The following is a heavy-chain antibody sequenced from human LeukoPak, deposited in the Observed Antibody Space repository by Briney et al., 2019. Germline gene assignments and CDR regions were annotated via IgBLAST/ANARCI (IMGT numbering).Heavy chain of an antibody. CDR3: ARDWYFDY. CDR1: GFTFTTYA. J-gene: IGHJ4*02. V-gene: IGHV3-48*03. Sequence: GGSLILSCAASGFTFTTYAMNWVRQAPGKGLEWVSYISSSGNIIYYADSLKGRFTISRDNAKNSLYLQMNSLRAEDTAVYYCARDWYFDYWGQGTLVTVSS. CDR2: ISSSGNII.